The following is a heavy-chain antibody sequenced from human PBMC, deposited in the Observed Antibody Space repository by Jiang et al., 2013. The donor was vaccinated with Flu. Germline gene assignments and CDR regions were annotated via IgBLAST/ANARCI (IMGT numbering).Heavy chain of an antibody. CDR3: ARGDSSGASYYFDY. CDR2: IYYSGST. V-gene: IGHV4-59*01. CDR1: GGSISSYY. J-gene: IGHJ4*02. Sequence: LLKPSETLSLTCTVSGGSISSYYWSWIRQPPGKGLEWIGYIYYSGSTNYNPSLKSRVTISVDTSKNQFSLKLSSVTAADTAVYYCARGDSSGASYYFDYWGQGTLVTVSS. D-gene: IGHD3-22*01.